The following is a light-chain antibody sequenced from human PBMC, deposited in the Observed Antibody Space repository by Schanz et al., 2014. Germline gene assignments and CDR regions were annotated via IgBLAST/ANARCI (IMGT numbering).Light chain of an antibody. CDR1: SSDVGGYNF. Sequence: QSALTQPASVSGSPGQSITISCTGTSSDVGGYNFVSWYQQLPGKAPKLMIYDVSNRPSGVSNRFSGSKSGSTASLTISGLQAEDEADYYCCSYAGSSTLWVFGGGTKLTVL. V-gene: IGLV2-14*01. J-gene: IGLJ3*02. CDR3: CSYAGSSTLWV. CDR2: DVS.